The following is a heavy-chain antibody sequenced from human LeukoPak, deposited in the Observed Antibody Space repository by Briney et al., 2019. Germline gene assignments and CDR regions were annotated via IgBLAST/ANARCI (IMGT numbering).Heavy chain of an antibody. D-gene: IGHD3-10*01. J-gene: IGHJ6*03. CDR3: ARDASYYGSGAVGYYYNYYMNV. V-gene: IGHV3-7*01. CDR2: IKLDGSEK. CDR1: GFMFSSYW. Sequence: GGSLRLSCAASGFMFSSYWMSWVRQAPGKGLEWVANIKLDGSEKYYVDSVKGRFTISRDNAKNSLYLQMNSLRAEDTAVYYCARDASYYGSGAVGYYYNYYMNVWGKGTTVTVSS.